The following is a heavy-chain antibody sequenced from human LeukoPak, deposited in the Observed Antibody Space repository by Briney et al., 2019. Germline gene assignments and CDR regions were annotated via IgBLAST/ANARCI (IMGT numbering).Heavy chain of an antibody. CDR1: GYTFTSYY. V-gene: IGHV1-46*01. CDR2: INPSGGST. CDR3: ARSGGYDLGVDY. J-gene: IGHJ4*01. Sequence: ASVKVSCKASGYTFTSYYMHWVRQTPGQGLEWMGIINPSGGSTSYAQKFQGRVTMTRDTSTSTVCMELSSLRSEDTAVYYCARSGGYDLGVDYWGQGTLVTVSS. D-gene: IGHD5-12*01.